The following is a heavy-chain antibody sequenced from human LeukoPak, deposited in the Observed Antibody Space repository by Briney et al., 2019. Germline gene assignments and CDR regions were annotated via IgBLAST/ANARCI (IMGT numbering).Heavy chain of an antibody. J-gene: IGHJ3*02. CDR1: GFTFSSYS. D-gene: IGHD4-11*01. CDR3: ARVGVTITHDAFDI. Sequence: PGGSLRLSCAASGFTFSSYSMNWVRQAPGKGLEWVANIKQDGSEKYYVDSVKGRFTISRDNAKNSLYLQMNSLRAEDTAVYYCARVGVTITHDAFDIWGQGTMVTVSS. CDR2: IKQDGSEK. V-gene: IGHV3-7*01.